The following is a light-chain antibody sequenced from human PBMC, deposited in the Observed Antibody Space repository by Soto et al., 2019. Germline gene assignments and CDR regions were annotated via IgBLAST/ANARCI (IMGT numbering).Light chain of an antibody. CDR2: EVS. J-gene: IGLJ2*01. CDR1: SRDVGGYKY. CDR3: SSYTSSDVV. V-gene: IGLV2-14*01. Sequence: QSALTQPASVSGSPGQSITISCTGTSRDVGGYKYVSWYQQHPGKAPKLMIYEVSNRPSGVSNRFSGSKSGNTASLTISGLQAEDEADYYCSSYTSSDVVFGGGTKLTVL.